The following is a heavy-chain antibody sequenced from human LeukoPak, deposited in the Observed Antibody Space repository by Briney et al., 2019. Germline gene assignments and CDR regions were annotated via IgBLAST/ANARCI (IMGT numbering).Heavy chain of an antibody. J-gene: IGHJ6*03. CDR1: GGSISSGDYY. Sequence: PSETLSLTCTVSGGSISSGDYYWSWIRQPPGKGLEWIGYIYYSGSTYYNPSLKSRVTISVDTCKNQFSLKLSSVTAADTAVYYCARVVPFWSGLGDYYMDVWGKGTTVTVSS. CDR3: ARVVPFWSGLGDYYMDV. V-gene: IGHV4-30-4*08. D-gene: IGHD3-3*01. CDR2: IYYSGST.